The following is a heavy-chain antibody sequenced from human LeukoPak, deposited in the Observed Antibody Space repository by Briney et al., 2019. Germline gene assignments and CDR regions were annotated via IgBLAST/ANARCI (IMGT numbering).Heavy chain of an antibody. D-gene: IGHD3-16*01. J-gene: IGHJ4*02. CDR2: ISRDGNII. CDR3: ARYVLLMDY. CDR1: GFTFGDYA. Sequence: PGGSLRLSCTASGFTFGDYAMSWVRQAPGKGLEWLAYISRDGNIIVYADSVKGRFTISRDNAKQSVYLEMKSLRPEDTAVYYCARYVLLMDYWGQGTLVTVSS. V-gene: IGHV3-11*01.